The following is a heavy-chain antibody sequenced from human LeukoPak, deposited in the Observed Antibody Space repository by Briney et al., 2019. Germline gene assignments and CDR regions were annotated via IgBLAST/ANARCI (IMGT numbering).Heavy chain of an antibody. CDR2: IYSGGST. CDR3: AKGARKSNPGIAVAVASY. CDR1: GFTVSSNS. J-gene: IGHJ4*02. V-gene: IGHV3-53*01. D-gene: IGHD6-19*01. Sequence: GGSLRLSCAASGFTVSSNSMNWVRQAPGKGLQWVSVIYSGGSTYYADSVKGRFTISRDNSKNTLYLQMNSLRAEDTAVYYCAKGARKSNPGIAVAVASYWGQGTLVTVSS.